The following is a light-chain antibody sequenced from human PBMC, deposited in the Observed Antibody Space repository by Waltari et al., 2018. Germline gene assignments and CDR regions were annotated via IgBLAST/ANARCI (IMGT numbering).Light chain of an antibody. J-gene: IGKJ1*01. V-gene: IGKV3-11*01. CDR2: SAS. Sequence: ATLTGKGCQSVSSYLAVYQQKPGQAPRLLSYSASNRATGLPARFSGSGSGTDFTLTISSLEPEDFAVYYCQQRSNWPRTFGQGTKVEI. CDR3: QQRSNWPRT. CDR1: QSVSSY.